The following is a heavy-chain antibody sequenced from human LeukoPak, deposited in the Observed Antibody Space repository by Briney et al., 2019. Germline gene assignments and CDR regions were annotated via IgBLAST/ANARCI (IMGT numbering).Heavy chain of an antibody. CDR2: ISGSGGST. J-gene: IGHJ4*02. CDR1: GITFSSYP. D-gene: IGHD6-19*01. V-gene: IGHV3-23*01. CDR3: AKEGSSGWIPTRHFDH. Sequence: GGSLRLSCAASGITFSSYPMTWVREAPGKGLEWVSTISGSGGSTYYADSVKGRFTISRDNAKNTLSLQMSSLRAEDTAVYYCAKEGSSGWIPTRHFDHWGLGTLVTVSS.